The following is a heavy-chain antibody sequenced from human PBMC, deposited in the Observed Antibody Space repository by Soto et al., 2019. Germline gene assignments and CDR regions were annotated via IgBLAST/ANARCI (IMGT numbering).Heavy chain of an antibody. J-gene: IGHJ5*02. CDR2: MNPNSGNT. CDR1: GSTFTSYD. Sequence: ASVKVSCKASGSTFTSYDINWVRQATGQGLEWMGWMNPNSGNTGYAQKFQGRVTVTRNTSISTAYMELSSLRSEDTAVYYCARGTKNDILTGYYNWFDPWGQGTLVTVSS. V-gene: IGHV1-8*01. D-gene: IGHD3-9*01. CDR3: ARGTKNDILTGYYNWFDP.